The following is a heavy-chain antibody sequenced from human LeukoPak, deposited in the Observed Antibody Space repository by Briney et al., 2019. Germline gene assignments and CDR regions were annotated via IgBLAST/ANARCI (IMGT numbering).Heavy chain of an antibody. J-gene: IGHJ3*02. Sequence: KPSETLSLTCAVYGGSFSGYYWSWIRQPPGKGLEWIGEINHSGSTNYNPSLKSRVTISVDTSKNQFSLKLSSVTAADTAVYYCARGKGIAVAGTRMEAFDIWGQGTMVTVSS. CDR3: ARGKGIAVAGTRMEAFDI. D-gene: IGHD6-19*01. CDR2: INHSGST. CDR1: GGSFSGYY. V-gene: IGHV4-34*01.